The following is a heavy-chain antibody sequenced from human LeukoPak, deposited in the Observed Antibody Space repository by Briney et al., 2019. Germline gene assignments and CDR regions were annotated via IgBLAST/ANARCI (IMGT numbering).Heavy chain of an antibody. CDR2: ISAYNGNT. J-gene: IGHJ4*02. CDR1: GYTFTSYG. CDR3: ARVDEYSSSSPAFDY. V-gene: IGHV1-18*01. D-gene: IGHD6-6*01. Sequence: ASVKVSCKASGYTFTSYGISWVRQAPGQGLEGMGWISAYNGNTNYAQKLQGRVTMTTDTSTSTAYMELRSLRSDDTAVYYCARVDEYSSSSPAFDYWGQGTLVTVSS.